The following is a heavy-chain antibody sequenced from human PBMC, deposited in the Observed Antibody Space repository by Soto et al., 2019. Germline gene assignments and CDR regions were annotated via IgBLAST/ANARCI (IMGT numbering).Heavy chain of an antibody. Sequence: QVQLVQSGAEVKKPGSSVKVSCKASGGTFSSYAISWVRQAPGQGLEWMGGIIPIFGTANYAQKFQGRVTITADESTSTAYMELSSLRSEDTAVYYCASATLNYYDSKTGGMDVWGQGTTVTVSS. CDR2: IIPIFGTA. J-gene: IGHJ6*02. CDR3: ASATLNYYDSKTGGMDV. V-gene: IGHV1-69*01. CDR1: GGTFSSYA. D-gene: IGHD3-22*01.